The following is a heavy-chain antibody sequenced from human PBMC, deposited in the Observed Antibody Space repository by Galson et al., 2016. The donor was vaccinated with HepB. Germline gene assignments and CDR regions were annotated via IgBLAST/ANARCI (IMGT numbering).Heavy chain of an antibody. CDR2: VYSGGST. CDR1: GFTLRNYI. V-gene: IGHV3-53*01. CDR3: ARDAGYYGMDV. Sequence: SLRLSCAASGFTLRNYIMHWVRQAPGKGLEWVSVVYSGGSTYYADSVKGRFTISRDNSKNTLYLQMNSLRAEDTAIYYCARDAGYYGMDVWGQGTTVTVSS. J-gene: IGHJ6*02.